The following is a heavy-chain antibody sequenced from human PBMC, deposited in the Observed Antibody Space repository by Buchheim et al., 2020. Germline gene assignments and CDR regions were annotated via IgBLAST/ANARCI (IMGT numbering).Heavy chain of an antibody. CDR2: IYSGGST. Sequence: EVQLVESGGGLVQPGGSLRLSCAASGFTVSSNYMSWVRQAPGKGLEWVSVIYSGGSTYYADSVKGRFTISRDNSKKTLDLQMNSLRAEDTAVYYCARDDYYYYYGMDVWGQGTT. V-gene: IGHV3-66*01. J-gene: IGHJ6*02. CDR3: ARDDYYYYYGMDV. CDR1: GFTVSSNY.